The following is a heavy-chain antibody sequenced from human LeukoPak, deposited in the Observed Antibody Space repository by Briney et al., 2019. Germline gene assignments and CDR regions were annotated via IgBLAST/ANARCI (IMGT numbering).Heavy chain of an antibody. J-gene: IGHJ4*02. D-gene: IGHD5-12*01. Sequence: GGSLRLSCAASGFSVSSRSMSWVRQAPGKGLEWVSVFYDGSTTYYADSVKGRFTISRDNSKNTLYLQMNSLRAEDTAVYYCASPSGGGYVWCWGQGTLVTVSS. V-gene: IGHV3-53*01. CDR1: GFSVSSRS. CDR3: ASPSGGGYVWC. CDR2: FYDGSTT.